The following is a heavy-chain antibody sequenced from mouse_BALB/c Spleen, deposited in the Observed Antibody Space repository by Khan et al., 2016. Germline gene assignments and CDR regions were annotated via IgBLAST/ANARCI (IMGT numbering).Heavy chain of an antibody. D-gene: IGHD1-3*01. CDR2: ISSGGST. Sequence: EVELVESGGDLVKPGGSLKLSCAASGFTFSSYAMSWVRQTPEKRLDWVASISSGGSTYYPDSVKGRFTISRDNGRYILYLQMSSLRSEDTAMYYCGRGPYIVDYWGQGTTLTVSS. V-gene: IGHV5-6-5*01. J-gene: IGHJ2*01. CDR3: GRGPYIVDY. CDR1: GFTFSSYA.